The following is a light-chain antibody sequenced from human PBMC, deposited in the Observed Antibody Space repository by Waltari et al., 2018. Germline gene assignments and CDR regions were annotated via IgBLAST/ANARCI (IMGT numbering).Light chain of an antibody. CDR3: MQGTHWPRT. CDR1: KSLVHSDGNTY. V-gene: IGKV2-30*02. Sequence: DVVMIQSPLSLPVTLGQPASISCRSSKSLVHSDGNTYLNWFQQRPGQSPRRLIYKISRRESGVPDRFSGSGSGTDFTLKISRVEAEDIGVYYCMQGTHWPRTFGQGSKVEI. CDR2: KIS. J-gene: IGKJ1*01.